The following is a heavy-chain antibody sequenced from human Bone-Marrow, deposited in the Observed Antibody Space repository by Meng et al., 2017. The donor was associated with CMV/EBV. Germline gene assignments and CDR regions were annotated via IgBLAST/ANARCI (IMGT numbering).Heavy chain of an antibody. Sequence: GSLRLSCAASGFTFSSYAMSWVRQAPGKGLEWVSTISGSGGTTYYADSVKGRFTISRDNSKNTLYLQMNSLRAEDTAVYYCARVGIAARLGWFDPWGQGTLVTVSS. J-gene: IGHJ5*02. V-gene: IGHV3-23*01. CDR3: ARVGIAARLGWFDP. D-gene: IGHD6-6*01. CDR2: ISGSGGTT. CDR1: GFTFSSYA.